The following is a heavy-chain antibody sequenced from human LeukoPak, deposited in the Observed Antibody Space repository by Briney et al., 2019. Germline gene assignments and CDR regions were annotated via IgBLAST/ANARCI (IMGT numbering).Heavy chain of an antibody. V-gene: IGHV3-21*01. Sequence: GGSLRLSCAASGFTFSSYSMNWVRQAPGKGREWVSSISSSSSDIYYADSVKGPFTISRDNAKNSLYLQMNSLRAEDTAVYYCARDPRRYCSSTSCYSREPWFDPWGQGTLVTVSS. D-gene: IGHD2-2*02. CDR3: ARDPRRYCSSTSCYSREPWFDP. J-gene: IGHJ5*02. CDR2: ISSSSSDI. CDR1: GFTFSSYS.